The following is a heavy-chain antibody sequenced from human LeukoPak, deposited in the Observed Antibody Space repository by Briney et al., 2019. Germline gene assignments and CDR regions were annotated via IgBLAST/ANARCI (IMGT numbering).Heavy chain of an antibody. D-gene: IGHD4-17*01. CDR2: IYSSGST. Sequence: SETLSLTCTVSGGSISNYYWSWIRQSAGKGLQWIGRIYSSGSTQYNPSLKSRVTMSADTSKNHFSLRLKSVTAADTAAYYCARDGFYGDYEDYWGQGTLVTVSS. V-gene: IGHV4-4*07. CDR3: ARDGFYGDYEDY. J-gene: IGHJ4*02. CDR1: GGSISNYY.